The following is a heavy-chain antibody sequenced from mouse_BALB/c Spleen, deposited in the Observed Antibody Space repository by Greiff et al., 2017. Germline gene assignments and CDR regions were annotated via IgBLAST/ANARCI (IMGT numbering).Heavy chain of an antibody. CDR1: GFSLTGYG. CDR2: IWGDGST. Sequence: VQLQESGPGLVAPSQSLSITCTVSGFSLTGYGVNWVRQPPGKGLEWLGMIWGDGSTDYNSALKSRLSISKDNSKSQVFLKMNSLQTDDTARYYCARDRAYRYDGSAWFAYWGQGTLVTVSA. J-gene: IGHJ3*01. D-gene: IGHD2-14*01. CDR3: ARDRAYRYDGSAWFAY. V-gene: IGHV2-6-7*02.